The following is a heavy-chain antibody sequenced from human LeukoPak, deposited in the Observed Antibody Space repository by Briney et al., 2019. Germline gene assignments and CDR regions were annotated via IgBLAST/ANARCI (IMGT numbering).Heavy chain of an antibody. Sequence: GGSLRLSCRASGFTFGDYVMTWVRQAPGKGLEWVGFIRSKVYGGTTEYAASVKGRFIISRDDSKSIAYLQMNSLKTEDTAVYYCTRDYGGFNYWGQGTLVTVSS. D-gene: IGHD4-23*01. V-gene: IGHV3-49*04. CDR1: GFTFGDYV. CDR3: TRDYGGFNY. CDR2: IRSKVYGGTT. J-gene: IGHJ4*02.